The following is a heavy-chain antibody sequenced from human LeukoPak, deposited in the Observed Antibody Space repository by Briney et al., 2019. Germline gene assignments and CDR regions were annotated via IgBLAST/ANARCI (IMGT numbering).Heavy chain of an antibody. J-gene: IGHJ5*02. CDR1: GYTFTVYN. D-gene: IGHD3-3*01. CDR2: INPNSGGT. CDR3: AREMVDDFWSGYINWFDR. Sequence: ASLRVSSAASGYTFTVYNMHWGRQTPGQRGEWVGWINPNSGGTNYAQKFQGSVTMTRDTSISTAYMELSRLRSDDTAVYYCAREMVDDFWSGYINWFDRWGQGTLVTVSS. V-gene: IGHV1-2*02.